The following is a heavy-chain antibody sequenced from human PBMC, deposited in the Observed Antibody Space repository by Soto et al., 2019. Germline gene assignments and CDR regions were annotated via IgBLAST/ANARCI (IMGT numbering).Heavy chain of an antibody. CDR1: GGSISSSSHY. D-gene: IGHD2-8*01. CDR3: ARPYCANSVCTNPFEY. CDR2: MHYSGST. Sequence: ETLSLTCTVSGGSISSSSHYWGWIRQPPGKGLEWIGSMHYSGSTYYNPSLKSRVTISVDTSKSQFSLKLSSVTAADTAVYYCARPYCANSVCTNPFEYWGQGTLVTVSS. V-gene: IGHV4-39*01. J-gene: IGHJ4*02.